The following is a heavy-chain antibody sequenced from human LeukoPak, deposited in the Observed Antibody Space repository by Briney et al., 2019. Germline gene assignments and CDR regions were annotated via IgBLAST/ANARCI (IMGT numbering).Heavy chain of an antibody. CDR2: IYPGDSDT. D-gene: IGHD1/OR15-1a*01. CDR3: ARVLLEEEKQGWAFDI. CDR1: GYSFTSYW. J-gene: IGHJ3*02. Sequence: GESLKISCKGSGYSFTSYWIGWVRQMPGKGLEWMGIIYPGDSDTRYSPSFQGQVTISADKSISTAYLQWSSLKASDTAMYYCARVLLEEEKQGWAFDIWGQGTMVTVSS. V-gene: IGHV5-51*01.